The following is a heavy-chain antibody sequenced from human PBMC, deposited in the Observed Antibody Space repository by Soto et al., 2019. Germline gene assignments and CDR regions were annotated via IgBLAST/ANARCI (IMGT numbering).Heavy chain of an antibody. Sequence: VKVSCKVSGYTLTELSMHWVRQAPGKGLEWMGGFDPEDGETIYAQKFQGRVTMTEDTSTDTAYMELSSLRSEDTAVYYCARGTAXDXVVXVXXXAXXXYYYXMDVXGXXTTXXVXS. CDR2: FDPEDGET. CDR1: GYTLTELS. J-gene: IGHJ6*02. CDR3: ARGTAXDXVVXVXXXAXXXYYYXMDV. D-gene: IGHD2-15*01. V-gene: IGHV1-24*01.